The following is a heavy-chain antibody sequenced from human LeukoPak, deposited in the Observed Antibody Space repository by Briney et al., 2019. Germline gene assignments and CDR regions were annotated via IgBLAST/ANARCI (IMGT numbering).Heavy chain of an antibody. CDR1: GGSFSGYY. D-gene: IGHD5-12*01. CDR3: ARAPRWGRGYSGYNQGTTFDC. Sequence: SETLSLTCAVYGGSFSGYYWSWIRQPPGKGLEWIGEINHSGSTNYNPSLKSRVTISVDTSKNQFSLKLSSVTAADTAVYYCARAPRWGRGYSGYNQGTTFDCWGQGTLVTVSS. V-gene: IGHV4-34*01. CDR2: INHSGST. J-gene: IGHJ4*02.